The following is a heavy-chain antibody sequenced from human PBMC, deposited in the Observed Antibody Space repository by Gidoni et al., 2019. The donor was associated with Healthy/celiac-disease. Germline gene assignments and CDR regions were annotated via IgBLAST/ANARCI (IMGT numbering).Heavy chain of an antibody. Sequence: VQLVESGGCLVKPEWSLRLSCAASGFTFSSDSMNWVRPAPGKGLGWVSAISSSSSYIYYADSVKGRFTISRDNAKNSLYLQMNSLRAEDTAVYYCARDSYDSSGYYAFDIWGQGTMVTVSS. CDR2: ISSSSSYI. D-gene: IGHD3-22*01. J-gene: IGHJ3*02. CDR1: GFTFSSDS. V-gene: IGHV3-21*01. CDR3: ARDSYDSSGYYAFDI.